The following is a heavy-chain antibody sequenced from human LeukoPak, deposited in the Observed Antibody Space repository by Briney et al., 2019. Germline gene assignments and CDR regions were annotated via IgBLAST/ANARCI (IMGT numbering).Heavy chain of an antibody. V-gene: IGHV1-46*01. Sequence: ASVKVSCKASENTFTRYYMHWVRQAPGQGLEWMGIINPSGGSTSYAQKFQGRVTMTRDTSTSTVYMELSSLRSEDTAVYYSAREMGATREFDYWGQGTLVTVSS. J-gene: IGHJ4*02. CDR2: INPSGGST. CDR1: ENTFTRYY. CDR3: AREMGATREFDY. D-gene: IGHD1-26*01.